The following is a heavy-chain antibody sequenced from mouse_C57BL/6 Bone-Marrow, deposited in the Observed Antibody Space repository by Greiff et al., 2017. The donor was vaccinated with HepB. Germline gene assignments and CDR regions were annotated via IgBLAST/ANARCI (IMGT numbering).Heavy chain of an antibody. CDR3: TRSNGDDPFYAMDY. D-gene: IGHD1-2*01. J-gene: IGHJ4*01. V-gene: IGHV1-15*01. CDR1: GYTFTDYE. CDR2: IDPETGGT. Sequence: LVEPGAELVRPGASVTLSCKASGYTFTDYEMHWVKQTPVHGLEWIGAIDPETGGTAYNQKFKGKAILTADKSSSTAYMELRSLTSEDSAVYYGTRSNGDDPFYAMDYWGQGTSVTVSS.